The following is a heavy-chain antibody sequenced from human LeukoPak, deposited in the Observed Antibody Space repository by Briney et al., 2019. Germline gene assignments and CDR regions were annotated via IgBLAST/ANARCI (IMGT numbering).Heavy chain of an antibody. V-gene: IGHV4-38-2*02. CDR2: IYHSGST. CDR1: GYSISSGYY. J-gene: IGHJ4*02. D-gene: IGHD4-23*01. Sequence: SETLSLTCAVSGYSISSGYYWGWIRQPPGKGLEWIGCIYHSGSTYYNPSLKSRVTISVDTSKNQFSLNLNSVTAADTAVYYCARDRGGGSDNSESHWGQGTLVTVSS. CDR3: ARDRGGGSDNSESH.